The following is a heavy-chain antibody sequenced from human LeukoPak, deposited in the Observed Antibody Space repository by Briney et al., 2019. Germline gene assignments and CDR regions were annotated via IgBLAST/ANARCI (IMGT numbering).Heavy chain of an antibody. CDR1: GFTFSSYA. J-gene: IGHJ3*02. CDR2: ISGSGGST. D-gene: IGHD3-10*01. Sequence: PGGSLRLSCAASGFTFSSYAMSWVRQAPGKGLEWVSAISGSGGSTYYADSVKGRFTISRDNSKNTLYLQMNSLRAEDTAVYYCARSGGGWFGELLLMDGAFDIWGQGTMVTVSS. CDR3: ARSGGGWFGELLLMDGAFDI. V-gene: IGHV3-23*01.